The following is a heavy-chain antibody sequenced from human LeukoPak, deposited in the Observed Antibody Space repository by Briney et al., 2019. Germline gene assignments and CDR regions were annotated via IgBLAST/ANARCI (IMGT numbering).Heavy chain of an antibody. D-gene: IGHD4-23*01. CDR1: GFTVSFNY. V-gene: IGHV3-53*01. Sequence: PGGSLRLSCAASGFTVSFNYMTWVRQAPGEGLEWVSLIYSGGNTYYAESVKGRFTISRDESKNTLYLQMNSLRAEDTAVYYCARGDDYGGAWYYFDCWGQGTLVTVSS. J-gene: IGHJ4*02. CDR2: IYSGGNT. CDR3: ARGDDYGGAWYYFDC.